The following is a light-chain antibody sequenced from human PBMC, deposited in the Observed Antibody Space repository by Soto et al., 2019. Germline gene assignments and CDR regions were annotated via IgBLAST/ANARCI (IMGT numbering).Light chain of an antibody. CDR2: DVT. Sequence: QSALTQPRSVSGSPGQSVTISCTGTSSDVGGYNYVSWYQQHPGKAPKVMIYDVTKRPSGVPDRFSGSKSGNTASLTIFGLQAEDEADYYCCSYAGSYTYWVFGGGPKLTVL. J-gene: IGLJ3*02. CDR1: SSDVGGYNY. V-gene: IGLV2-11*01. CDR3: CSYAGSYTYWV.